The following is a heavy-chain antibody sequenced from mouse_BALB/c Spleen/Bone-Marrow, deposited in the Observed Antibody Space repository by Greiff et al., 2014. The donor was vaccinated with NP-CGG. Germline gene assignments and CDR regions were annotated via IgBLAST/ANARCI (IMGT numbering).Heavy chain of an antibody. Sequence: VQLQQPGPELVKPGASVKISCKTSGYTSTDYTMHWVRQSHGKSLEWIGSINPNNGGSSCNQKFKAKATLTIDKSSSTPYMELRSLTSEDSAVYYCARAVHFDYWGQGTTLTVSS. CDR2: INPNNGGS. J-gene: IGHJ2*01. CDR1: GYTSTDYT. V-gene: IGHV1-22*01. CDR3: ARAVHFDY.